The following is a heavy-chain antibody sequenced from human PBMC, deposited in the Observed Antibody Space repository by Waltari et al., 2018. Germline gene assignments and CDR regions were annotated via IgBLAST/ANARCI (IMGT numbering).Heavy chain of an antibody. J-gene: IGHJ4*02. CDR3: ARDSRGGAASF. CDR2: INPSGGST. Sequence: QVQLVQSGAEVKKPGASVKVSCKASGYTFTSYYMHWLRPAPGQGLEWMGIINPSGGSTSYAQKFQGRVTMTRDTSTSTVYMELSSLRSEDTAVYYCARDSRGGAASFWGQGTLVTVSS. CDR1: GYTFTSYY. V-gene: IGHV1-46*01. D-gene: IGHD1-26*01.